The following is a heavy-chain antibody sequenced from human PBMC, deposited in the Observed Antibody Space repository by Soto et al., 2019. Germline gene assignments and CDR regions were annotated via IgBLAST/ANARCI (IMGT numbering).Heavy chain of an antibody. V-gene: IGHV3-23*01. Sequence: EVQVLESGGSLVQPGGSLRLSCPASGFPFDCCAMSWVPQDPGKGLEWVSDIHGGGDYRHYTDCVKGPFTISRDNSWNDLHLQMNSLRAEDTAIYFCAKNRVPGSYTNWSVDLWGRGTLVTASS. J-gene: IGHJ2*01. CDR3: AKNRVPGSYTNWSVDL. CDR2: IHGGGDYR. CDR1: GFPFDCCA. D-gene: IGHD3-10*01.